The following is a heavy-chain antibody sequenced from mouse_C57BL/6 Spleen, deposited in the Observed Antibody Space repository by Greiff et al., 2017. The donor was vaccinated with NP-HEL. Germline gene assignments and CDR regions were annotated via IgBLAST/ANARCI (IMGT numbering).Heavy chain of an antibody. J-gene: IGHJ4*01. CDR2: IYPGDGDT. CDR3: ARYPLITTVVEGGAMDY. CDR1: GYAFSSYW. D-gene: IGHD1-1*01. V-gene: IGHV1-80*01. Sequence: QVQLQQSGAELVKPGASVKISCKASGYAFSSYWMNWVKQRPGKGLEWIGQIYPGDGDTNYNGKFKGKATLTADKSSSTAYMQLSSLTSEDSAVYFCARYPLITTVVEGGAMDYWGQGTSVTVSS.